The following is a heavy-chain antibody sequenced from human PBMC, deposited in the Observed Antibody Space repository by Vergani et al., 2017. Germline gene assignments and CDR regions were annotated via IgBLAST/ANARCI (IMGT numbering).Heavy chain of an antibody. J-gene: IGHJ6*03. CDR3: AKFFSCSTYYYYYYMDV. Sequence: QVQLVESGGGVVQPGRSLRLSCAASGFTFSSYGMHWVRQAPGKGLEWVAVISYDGSNNYYADSVKGRFTITRDNSKNTLYLQMNSLRAEDTAVYYCAKFFSCSTYYYYYYMDVWGKGTTVTVSS. D-gene: IGHD2-2*02. CDR1: GFTFSSYG. V-gene: IGHV3-30*18. CDR2: ISYDGSNN.